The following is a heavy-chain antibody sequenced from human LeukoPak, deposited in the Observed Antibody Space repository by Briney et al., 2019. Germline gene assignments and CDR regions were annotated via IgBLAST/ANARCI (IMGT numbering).Heavy chain of an antibody. Sequence: GGSLRLSCAASGFTFSSCAMSWARQAPGKGLEWVSAISGSGGSTYYADSVKGRFTISRDNSKNTLYLQMNSLRAEDTAVYYCAKAARIGYSSSWYPDYWGQGTLVTVSS. J-gene: IGHJ4*02. CDR3: AKAARIGYSSSWYPDY. D-gene: IGHD6-13*01. V-gene: IGHV3-23*01. CDR1: GFTFSSCA. CDR2: ISGSGGST.